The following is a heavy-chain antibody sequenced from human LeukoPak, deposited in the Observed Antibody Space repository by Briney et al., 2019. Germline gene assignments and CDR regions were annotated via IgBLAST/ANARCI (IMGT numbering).Heavy chain of an antibody. CDR2: INSDGSAT. V-gene: IGHV3-74*01. Sequence: PGGSLRLSCVASGFTFSSSAMNWVRQAPGKGLLWVSRINSDGSATIYADSVRGRFTISKDNAKNTLYLQMSGLRVEDTAVYHCASDSPYYGMDVWGQGTTVTVSS. J-gene: IGHJ6*02. CDR3: ASDSPYYGMDV. CDR1: GFTFSSSA.